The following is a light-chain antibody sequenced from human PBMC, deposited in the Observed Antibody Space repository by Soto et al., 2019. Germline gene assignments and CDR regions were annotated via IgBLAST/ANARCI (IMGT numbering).Light chain of an antibody. Sequence: QSALTQPASVSGSPGQSVTISCTGTSSDIGLYNYVSWYQQHPAKAPKLMVYDVTHRPSGVSNRFSGSKSGNTASLTISGLLVEDEADYYRTSSTNSNTLIFGGGTKVTVL. CDR2: DVT. CDR3: TSSTNSNTLI. CDR1: SSDIGLYNY. J-gene: IGLJ1*01. V-gene: IGLV2-14*01.